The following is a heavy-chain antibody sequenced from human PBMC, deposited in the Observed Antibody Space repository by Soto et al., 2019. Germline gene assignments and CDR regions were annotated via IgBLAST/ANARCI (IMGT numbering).Heavy chain of an antibody. Sequence: SETLSLTCGVSGYSISSGYYGAWIRQSPEKGLEWIGSINHSGNTYYNPSLQSRVTISVDTSKNQFSLKLISVTAADTAVYYCGRSGDDYGSYIDYWGQGTLVTVSS. D-gene: IGHD4-17*01. J-gene: IGHJ4*02. CDR3: GRSGDDYGSYIDY. V-gene: IGHV4-38-2*01. CDR2: INHSGNT. CDR1: GYSISSGYY.